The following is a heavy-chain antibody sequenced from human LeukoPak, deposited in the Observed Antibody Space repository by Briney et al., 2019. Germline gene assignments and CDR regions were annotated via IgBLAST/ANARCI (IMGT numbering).Heavy chain of an antibody. CDR2: IYYSGST. Sequence: SETLSLTCTVSGGSISSGGCYWSWIRQHPGKGLEWIGYIYYSGSTYYNPSLKSRVTISVDTSKNQFSLKLSSVTAADTAVYYCARAVRTSTSRYNWFDPWGQGTLVTVSS. V-gene: IGHV4-31*03. CDR1: GGSISSGGCY. CDR3: ARAVRTSTSRYNWFDP. J-gene: IGHJ5*02. D-gene: IGHD2-2*01.